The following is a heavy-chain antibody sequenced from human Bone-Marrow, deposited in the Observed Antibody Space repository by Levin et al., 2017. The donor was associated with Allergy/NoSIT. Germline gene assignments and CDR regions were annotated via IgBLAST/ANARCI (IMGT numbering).Heavy chain of an antibody. CDR1: RFTFSDYY. CDR3: ARQIINNWLANYYFGY. V-gene: IGHV3-11*01. Sequence: PGGSLRLSCAASRFTFSDYYMSWIRQAPGKGLEWVSYISTTGGTIFYADSVKGRFTISRDNAKNSLYLQMNSLRAEDTAVYHCARQIINNWLANYYFGYWGQGSLVPVSS. J-gene: IGHJ4*02. CDR2: ISTTGGTI. D-gene: IGHD1-20*01.